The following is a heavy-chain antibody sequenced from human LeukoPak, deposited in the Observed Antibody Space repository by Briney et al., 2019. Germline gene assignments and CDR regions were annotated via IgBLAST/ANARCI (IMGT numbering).Heavy chain of an antibody. CDR3: ARGTGTRYYYYYMDV. CDR1: GFTFDDYA. CDR2: ISWNSGSI. Sequence: PGGSLRLSCAASGFTFDDYAMHWVRQAPGKGLEWVSGISWNSGSIGYADSVKGRFTISRDNAKNSLYLQMNSLRAEDTAVYYCARGTGTRYYYYYMDVWGKGTTVTVSS. D-gene: IGHD1-7*01. V-gene: IGHV3-9*01. J-gene: IGHJ6*03.